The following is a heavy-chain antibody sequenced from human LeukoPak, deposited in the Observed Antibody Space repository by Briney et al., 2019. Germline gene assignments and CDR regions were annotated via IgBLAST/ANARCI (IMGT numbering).Heavy chain of an antibody. D-gene: IGHD5-12*01. CDR3: ARIPRGVATVAYYYMDV. CDR2: IRYDGSNK. V-gene: IGHV3-30*02. CDR1: GFTFSSYG. J-gene: IGHJ6*03. Sequence: GGSLRLSCAASGFTFSSYGMHWVRQAPGKGLEWVAFIRYDGSNKYYADSVKGRFTISRDNSKNTLYLQMNSLRAEDTAVYYCARIPRGVATVAYYYMDVWGKGTTVTISS.